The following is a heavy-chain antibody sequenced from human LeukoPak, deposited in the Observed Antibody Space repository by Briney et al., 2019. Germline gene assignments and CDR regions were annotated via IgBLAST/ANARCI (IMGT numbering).Heavy chain of an antibody. V-gene: IGHV3-30*18. D-gene: IGHD4-11*01. CDR3: ANDVSSNYSHDAFDI. CDR2: ISYDGSNK. J-gene: IGHJ3*02. CDR1: GFTFSNFG. Sequence: GGSLRLSCASSGFTFSNFGMHWVRQAPGKGLEWVAVISYDGSNKYYADSVKGRFIISRDNSKNTLYLQMDSLRAEDMAVYYCANDVSSNYSHDAFDIWGQGTMVTVSS.